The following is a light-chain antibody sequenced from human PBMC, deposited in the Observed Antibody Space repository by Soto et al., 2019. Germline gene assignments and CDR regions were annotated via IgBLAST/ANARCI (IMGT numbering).Light chain of an antibody. CDR3: LLYYGGAQVL. CDR1: AGAVTSAYY. Sequence: QAVVTQEPSLTVSQGGTVSLTCSSSAGAVTSAYYTNWLQQKPGQAPRALIYSTSEKHSWTPARFSGSLLGCKAALTLSAAQPEDEADSYCLLYYGGAQVLFGGGTKLTVL. CDR2: STS. V-gene: IGLV7-43*01. J-gene: IGLJ2*01.